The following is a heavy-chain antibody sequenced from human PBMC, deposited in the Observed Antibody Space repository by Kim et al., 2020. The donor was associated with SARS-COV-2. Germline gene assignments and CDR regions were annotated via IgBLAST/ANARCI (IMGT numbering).Heavy chain of an antibody. V-gene: IGHV3-23*01. Sequence: YADSVQCRFTISRDNSKNTLYLQMNSLRAEDTAVYYCAKGGRGSYRPFDYWGQGTLVTVSS. J-gene: IGHJ4*02. D-gene: IGHD1-26*01. CDR3: AKGGRGSYRPFDY.